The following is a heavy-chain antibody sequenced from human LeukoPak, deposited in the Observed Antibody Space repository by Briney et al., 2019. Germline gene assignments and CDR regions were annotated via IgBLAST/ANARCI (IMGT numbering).Heavy chain of an antibody. CDR2: MSSSGSVT. V-gene: IGHV3-48*03. D-gene: IGHD6-13*01. CDR3: ARDQAEQQQLVT. Sequence: GGSLRLSCVVSGFTLSSYGMNWVRQAPGKGLEWVSYMSSSGSVTYYADSMKGRFTISRAAANNSLYLQMNRLRAEDTGVYYCARDQAEQQQLVTWGQGTLVTVSS. CDR1: GFTLSSYG. J-gene: IGHJ5*02.